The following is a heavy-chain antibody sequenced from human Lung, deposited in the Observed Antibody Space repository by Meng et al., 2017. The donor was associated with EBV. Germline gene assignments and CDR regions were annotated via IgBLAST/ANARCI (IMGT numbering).Heavy chain of an antibody. V-gene: IGHV6-1*01. CDR2: TYYRSKWYN. J-gene: IGHJ2*01. CDR1: GDSVSSSSAA. CDR3: ARGATSVFDL. Sequence: HVKLQQSGPGLVKRSQTLFLTCGVSGDSVSSSSAAWTWIRQSPSRGLEWLGRTYYRSKWYNDYAVFVKSRITINPDTSKNQFSLQLNSVTPEDTAVYYCARGATSVFDLWGRGTLVTVSS.